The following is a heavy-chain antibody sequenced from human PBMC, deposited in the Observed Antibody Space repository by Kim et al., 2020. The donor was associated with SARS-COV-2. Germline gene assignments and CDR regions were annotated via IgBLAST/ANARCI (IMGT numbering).Heavy chain of an antibody. V-gene: IGHV1-3*01. J-gene: IGHJ5*02. CDR1: GYTVTSYA. CDR3: ARGVNIMVLLAWFDP. Sequence: ASVKVSCKASGYTVTSYAMHWVRQAPGQRLEWMGWINAGNGNTKYSQKFQGRVTITRDTSANTAYMEVSSLRSEDTAVYYCARGVNIMVLLAWFDPWGQGTLVTVSS. D-gene: IGHD3-10*01. CDR2: INAGNGNT.